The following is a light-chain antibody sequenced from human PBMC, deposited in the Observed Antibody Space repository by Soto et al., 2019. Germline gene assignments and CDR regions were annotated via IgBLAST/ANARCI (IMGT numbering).Light chain of an antibody. CDR2: GAS. J-gene: IGKJ1*01. CDR1: QSLGGN. CDR3: QQYGSSPRK. Sequence: EIVMTQSPATLAVSPGDTATLSCRASQSLGGNLAWYQQKPGQAPRLLIYGASSRATGIPDRFSGSGSGTDFTLTISRLEPEDFAAYFCQQYGSSPRKFGQGTKVDIK. V-gene: IGKV3-20*01.